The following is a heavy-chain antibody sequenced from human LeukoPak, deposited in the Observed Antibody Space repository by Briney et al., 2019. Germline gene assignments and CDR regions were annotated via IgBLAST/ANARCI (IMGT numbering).Heavy chain of an antibody. CDR2: ISGSGGGI. CDR3: AKGYSNSGTGYYYYMDV. Sequence: PGGSLRLSCVASGFTFSSYAMSWVRQAPGKGLEWGSAISGSGGGIYYGDSVKGRFTISRDNSKNTLYLQVNSLRAEDTAVYYCAKGYSNSGTGYYYYMDVWGKGTTVTVSS. V-gene: IGHV3-23*01. D-gene: IGHD4-11*01. J-gene: IGHJ6*03. CDR1: GFTFSSYA.